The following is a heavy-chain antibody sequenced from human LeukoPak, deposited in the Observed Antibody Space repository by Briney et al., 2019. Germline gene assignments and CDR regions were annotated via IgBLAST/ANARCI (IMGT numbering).Heavy chain of an antibody. J-gene: IGHJ5*02. CDR3: ASCTPTQWTNWFDP. CDR2: IIPIFGTA. D-gene: IGHD6-19*01. CDR1: GGTFSSYA. Sequence: ASVKVSCKASGGTFSSYAISWVRQAPGQGLEWTGGIIPIFGTANYAQKFQGRVTITTDESTSTAYMELSSLRSEDTAVYYCASCTPTQWTNWFDPWGQGTLVTVSS. V-gene: IGHV1-69*05.